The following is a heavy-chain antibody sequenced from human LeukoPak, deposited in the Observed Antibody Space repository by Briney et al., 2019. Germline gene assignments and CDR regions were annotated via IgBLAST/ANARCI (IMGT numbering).Heavy chain of an antibody. CDR1: GFTFSSYW. J-gene: IGHJ6*03. D-gene: IGHD2-2*01. V-gene: IGHV3-7*01. CDR3: ARDCSSTSCPYYYYYYYMDV. Sequence: PGGSLRLSCAASGFTFSSYWMSWVRQAPGKGLEWVANIKQDGSEKYYVDSVKGRFTISRDNAKNSLYLQMNSLRAEDTAVYYCARDCSSTSCPYYYYYYYMDVWGKGTTVTVSS. CDR2: IKQDGSEK.